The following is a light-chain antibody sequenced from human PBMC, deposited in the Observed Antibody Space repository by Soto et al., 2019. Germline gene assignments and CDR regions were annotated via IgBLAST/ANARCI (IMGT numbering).Light chain of an antibody. CDR1: QDLTHY. CDR3: QQYVNLPYT. Sequence: DIQMTQSPPSLAASVGDTVTITCQASQDLTHYLNWYQQKPGEAPKLLIYDTTTLEEGVPSRFSGSGSGTHFTFTIYGLQPQDVAIYSCQQYVNLPYTFGQGTKLEIK. CDR2: DTT. V-gene: IGKV1-33*01. J-gene: IGKJ2*01.